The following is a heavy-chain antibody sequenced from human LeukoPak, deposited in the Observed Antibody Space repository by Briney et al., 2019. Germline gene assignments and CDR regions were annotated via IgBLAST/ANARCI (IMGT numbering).Heavy chain of an antibody. CDR3: AKVLVDIVVVPAAIGGGFDI. CDR2: IWRDSSEK. D-gene: IGHD2-2*01. J-gene: IGHJ3*02. V-gene: IGHV3-33*06. CDR1: EFAFSRHA. Sequence: PGGSLRLSCVASEFAFSRHAMHWVRQAPGKGLEWVAVIWRDSSEKHYADSVKGRFTISRDNSKNTLYLQMNSLRAEDTAVYYCAKVLVDIVVVPAAIGGGFDIWGQGTMVTVSS.